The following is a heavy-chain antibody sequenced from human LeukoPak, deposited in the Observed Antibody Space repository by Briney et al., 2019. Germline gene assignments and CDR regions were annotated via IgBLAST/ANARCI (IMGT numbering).Heavy chain of an antibody. CDR1: GGSISSSNW. CDR2: IFHSGST. D-gene: IGHD3-22*01. Sequence: PSGTLSLTCAVSGGSISSSNWWSWVRQPPGKGLEWIGEIFHSGSTNYNPSLKSRVTISVDKPKNQFSLKLSSVTAADTAVYYCARAPNPTYYYDSSGSRGAFDIWGQGTMVTVSS. V-gene: IGHV4-4*02. CDR3: ARAPNPTYYYDSSGSRGAFDI. J-gene: IGHJ3*02.